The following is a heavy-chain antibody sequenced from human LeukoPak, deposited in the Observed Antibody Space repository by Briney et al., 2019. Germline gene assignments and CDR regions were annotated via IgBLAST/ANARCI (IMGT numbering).Heavy chain of an antibody. D-gene: IGHD3-10*01. V-gene: IGHV4-34*01. J-gene: IGHJ4*02. CDR1: GGSFSGYY. CDR3: ARRSRYYYGSGSYRVYYFDY. Sequence: SETLSLTCAVYGGSFSGYYWSWIRQPPGKGLEWIGEINHSGSTNYNPSLKSRVTISVDTSKNQFSLKLSSVTAADTAVYYCARRSRYYYGSGSYRVYYFDYWGQGTLVTVSS. CDR2: INHSGST.